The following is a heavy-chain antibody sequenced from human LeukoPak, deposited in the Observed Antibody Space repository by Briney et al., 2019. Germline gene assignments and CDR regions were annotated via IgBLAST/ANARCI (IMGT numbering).Heavy chain of an antibody. CDR1: GGSISIYY. D-gene: IGHD3-22*01. V-gene: IGHV4-4*07. CDR3: AREYYYDSSGYSNFDY. CDR2: IYTSGIT. Sequence: SETLSLTCTVSGGSISIYYWSWIRQPAGKGLEWIGRIYTSGITNYNPSLKSRVTISVDTSKNQFSLKLSSVTAADTAVYYCAREYYYDSSGYSNFDYWGQGTLVTVSS. J-gene: IGHJ4*02.